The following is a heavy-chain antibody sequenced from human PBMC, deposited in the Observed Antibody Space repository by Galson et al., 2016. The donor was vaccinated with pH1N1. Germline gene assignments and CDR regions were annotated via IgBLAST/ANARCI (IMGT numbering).Heavy chain of an antibody. J-gene: IGHJ4*02. CDR3: AKDHGVSEGFIAAPDYFDT. CDR1: GFTVSSNY. D-gene: IGHD6-6*01. Sequence: SLRLFCAASGFTVSSNYMSWVRQAPGKGLEWVSVLYLAGATYYAESVKGRFTISRDNSKNTVCLQMNNLRAEDTAVYYCAKDHGVSEGFIAAPDYFDTWGQGTLVTVSS. V-gene: IGHV3-53*01. CDR2: LYLAGAT.